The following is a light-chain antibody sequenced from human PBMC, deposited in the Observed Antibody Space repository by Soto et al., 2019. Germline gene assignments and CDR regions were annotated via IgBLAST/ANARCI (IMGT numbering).Light chain of an antibody. CDR3: QVYGILAWT. CDR1: QDINTY. J-gene: IGKJ1*01. Sequence: EVVLTQSPATLSLSPGEKATLSCRASQDINTYLGWYQQKPGQPPRLLIYDASNRASGFPARFSGSGSGTDFTLTIDTLEPEDFALYYCQVYGILAWTFGQGTKVEIK. V-gene: IGKV3-11*01. CDR2: DAS.